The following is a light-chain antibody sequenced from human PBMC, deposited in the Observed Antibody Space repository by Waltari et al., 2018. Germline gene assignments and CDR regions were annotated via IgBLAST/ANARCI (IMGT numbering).Light chain of an antibody. CDR1: KLGDKY. Sequence: YDLTQPPSVSVSPGQPPSITCSGDKLGDKYACWYQQKPGQSPVLVIYQDSKRPSGIPERFSGSNSGNTATLTISGTQAMDEADYYCQAWDSSTYVFGTGTKVTVL. CDR3: QAWDSSTYV. CDR2: QDS. J-gene: IGLJ1*01. V-gene: IGLV3-1*01.